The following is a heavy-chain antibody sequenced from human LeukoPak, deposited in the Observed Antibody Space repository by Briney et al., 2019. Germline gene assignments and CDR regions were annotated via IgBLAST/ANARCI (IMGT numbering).Heavy chain of an antibody. CDR1: GYTFTDYY. Sequence: ASVKVSCKASGYTFTDYYLHWVRQAPGQGLEWMGWINPNNDDTNYAQKFQGRVSMTSDTSISTAYMELSSLRSDDTAVYYCARGVTTLDYWGRGTLVTVSS. CDR2: INPNNDDT. V-gene: IGHV1-2*02. CDR3: ARGVTTLDY. D-gene: IGHD4-17*01. J-gene: IGHJ4*02.